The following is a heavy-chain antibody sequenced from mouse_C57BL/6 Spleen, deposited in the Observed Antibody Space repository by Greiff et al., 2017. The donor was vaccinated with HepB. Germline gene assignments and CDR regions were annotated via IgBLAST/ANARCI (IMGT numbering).Heavy chain of an antibody. CDR3: TSYYGRSYDYFDY. V-gene: IGHV14-4*01. CDR2: IDPENGDT. D-gene: IGHD1-1*01. CDR1: GFNIKDDY. J-gene: IGHJ2*01. Sequence: VQLQQSGAELVRPGASVKLSCTASGFNIKDDYMHWVKQRPEHGLEWIGWIDPENGDTEYASKFQGKATITADTSSNTAYLQLSSLTSEDTAVYYCTSYYGRSYDYFDYWGQGTTLTVSS.